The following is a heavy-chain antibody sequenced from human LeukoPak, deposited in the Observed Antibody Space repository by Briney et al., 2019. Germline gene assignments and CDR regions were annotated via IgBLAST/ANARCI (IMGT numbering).Heavy chain of an antibody. Sequence: ASVMVSCKASGGTFSSYAISWVRQAPGQGLEWMGGIIPIFGTANYAQKFQGRVTITADKSTSTAYMELSSLRSEDTAVYYCASRPNVAAAGSNFDYWGQGTLVTVSS. J-gene: IGHJ4*02. D-gene: IGHD6-13*01. V-gene: IGHV1-69*06. CDR2: IIPIFGTA. CDR3: ASRPNVAAAGSNFDY. CDR1: GGTFSSYA.